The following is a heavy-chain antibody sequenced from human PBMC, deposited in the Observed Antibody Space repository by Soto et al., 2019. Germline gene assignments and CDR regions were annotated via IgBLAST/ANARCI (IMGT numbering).Heavy chain of an antibody. CDR1: GFTFSSYW. CDR3: ARGPGYSGYGYYFDY. V-gene: IGHV3-7*01. CDR2: IKQDGSEK. D-gene: IGHD5-12*01. J-gene: IGHJ4*02. Sequence: GGSLRLSCAASGFTFSSYWMSWVRQAPGKGLEWVANIKQDGSEKYYVDSVKGRFTISRDNAKNSLYLQMNSLRAEDTAVYYCARGPGYSGYGYYFDYWGQGTLVPVS.